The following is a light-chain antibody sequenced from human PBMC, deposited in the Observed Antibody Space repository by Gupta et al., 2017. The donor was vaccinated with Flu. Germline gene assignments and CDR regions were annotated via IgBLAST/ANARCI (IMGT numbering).Light chain of an antibody. CDR3: CSYAGNFIWV. Sequence: QPALPQPPSVSGSPGQSVTISCTGTGSDVGLYNRVSWYQQHSGKAPKVIIYDVINRPSGFPDRFSGTKSGNTASLTISRLQSDDEADYYCCSYAGNFIWVFGTGTEVTVL. V-gene: IGLV2-11*01. J-gene: IGLJ1*01. CDR1: GSDVGLYNR. CDR2: DVI.